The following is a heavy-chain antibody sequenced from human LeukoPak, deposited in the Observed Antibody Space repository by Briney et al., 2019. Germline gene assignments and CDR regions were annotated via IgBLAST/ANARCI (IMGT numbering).Heavy chain of an antibody. CDR2: IYYSGSA. CDR1: GGSISSYY. D-gene: IGHD1-26*01. Sequence: SETLSLTCTVSGGSISSYYWSWIRQPPGKGLEWIGHIYYSGSANYSPSLKRRVTISVDTSKSQFSLRLNSVTAADTAVYYCARGVGVGVPRLGSWGQGTLVTVSS. J-gene: IGHJ5*01. V-gene: IGHV4-59*01. CDR3: ARGVGVGVPRLGS.